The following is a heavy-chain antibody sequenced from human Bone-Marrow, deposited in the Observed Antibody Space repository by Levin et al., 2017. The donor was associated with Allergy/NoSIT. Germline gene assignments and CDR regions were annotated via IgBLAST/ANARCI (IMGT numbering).Heavy chain of an antibody. Sequence: HPGESLKISCAASGFTFNNYAMGWVRQAPGKGPEWVSVISGTGSGTHYRDSLEGRFTISRDNSKNMLYLQVSRLRADDTAVYFCAKTFDDVWGSSTSVDAFDIWGQGTKVTVSS. D-gene: IGHD3-16*01. CDR1: GFTFNNYA. CDR2: ISGTGSGT. CDR3: AKTFDDVWGSSTSVDAFDI. V-gene: IGHV3-23*01. J-gene: IGHJ3*02.